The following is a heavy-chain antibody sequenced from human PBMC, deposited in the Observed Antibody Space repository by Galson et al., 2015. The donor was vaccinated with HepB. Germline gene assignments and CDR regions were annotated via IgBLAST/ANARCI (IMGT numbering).Heavy chain of an antibody. D-gene: IGHD5-12*01. CDR2: INEDATVK. CDR1: GFTFSSFW. V-gene: IGHV3-7*03. J-gene: IGHJ3*01. CDR3: VRHIDR. Sequence: SLRLSCAPSGFTFSSFWMSWVRQAPGKGLEWVATINEDATVKDYADSVKGRFAISRDNAKKSLYLQMNNLRADDTALYYCVRHIDRWGQGTMVTVSP.